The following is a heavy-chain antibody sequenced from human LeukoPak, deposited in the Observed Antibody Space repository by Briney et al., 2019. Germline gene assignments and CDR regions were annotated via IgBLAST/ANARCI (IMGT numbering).Heavy chain of an antibody. V-gene: IGHV3-30*04. J-gene: IGHJ4*02. CDR1: GFIFSDHA. Sequence: GGSLRLSCVASGFIFSDHAFHWVRQSPDKGLERVALIGSDGTKKYYADSVQGRSTVSRENSKNTLFLQMNTVRADDTAVYFCARQMTSTRLFDSWGQGTLVTVSS. CDR2: IGSDGTKK. CDR3: ARQMTSTRLFDS. D-gene: IGHD5/OR15-5a*01.